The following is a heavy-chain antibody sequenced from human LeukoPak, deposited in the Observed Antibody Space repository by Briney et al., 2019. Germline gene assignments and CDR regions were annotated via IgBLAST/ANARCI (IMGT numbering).Heavy chain of an antibody. CDR1: GFTFSSYA. CDR3: ARDPGYCSSTSCNPKTSYYYYGMDV. J-gene: IGHJ6*02. D-gene: IGHD2-2*01. V-gene: IGHV3-30*04. Sequence: PGRSLRLSCAASGFTFSSYAMHWVRQAPGKGLEWVAVISYDGSNKYYADSVKGRFTISRDNSKNTLYLQMNGLRAEDTAVYYCARDPGYCSSTSCNPKTSYYYYGMDVWGQGTTVTVSS. CDR2: ISYDGSNK.